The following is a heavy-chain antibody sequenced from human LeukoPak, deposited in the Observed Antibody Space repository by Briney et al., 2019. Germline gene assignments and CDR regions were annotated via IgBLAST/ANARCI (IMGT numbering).Heavy chain of an antibody. CDR2: IRSKAYGGTT. CDR1: GFTFGDYA. Sequence: GGSLRLSCTASGFTFGDYAMSWVRQAPGKGLEWVGFIRSKAYGGTTEYAASVKGRFTISRDDSKSIAYLQMNSLKTEDTAVYYCTTDYDFWSGYYGYYYYGMDVWGQGTTVTASS. J-gene: IGHJ6*02. D-gene: IGHD3-3*01. CDR3: TTDYDFWSGYYGYYYYGMDV. V-gene: IGHV3-49*04.